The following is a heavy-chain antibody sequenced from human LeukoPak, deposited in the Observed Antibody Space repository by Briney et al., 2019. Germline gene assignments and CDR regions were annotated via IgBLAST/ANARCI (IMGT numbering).Heavy chain of an antibody. J-gene: IGHJ6*02. CDR1: GFTFSSYS. Sequence: GGSLRLSCAASGFTFSSYSMNWVRQAPGKELEWVSSISSSSSYIYYADSVKGRFTISRDNAKNSLYLQMNSLRAGDTAVYYCATSTVVTSYYYYGMDVWGQGTTVTVSS. CDR3: ATSTVVTSYYYYGMDV. V-gene: IGHV3-21*01. CDR2: ISSSSSYI. D-gene: IGHD4-23*01.